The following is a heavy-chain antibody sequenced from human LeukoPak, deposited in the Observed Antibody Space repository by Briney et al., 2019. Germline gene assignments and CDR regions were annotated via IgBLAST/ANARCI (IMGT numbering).Heavy chain of an antibody. D-gene: IGHD3-9*01. CDR3: ANGRFEGLAFDI. J-gene: IGHJ3*02. CDR1: GSSFTSYW. V-gene: IGHV5-51*01. Sequence: GESLKISGQGSGSSFTSYWIGWVRRLPGKGLEWMGIIYPGDSDTRYSPSFQGQVTISADKSISTAYLQWSSLKASDTAMYYCANGRFEGLAFDIWGQGTMVTVSS. CDR2: IYPGDSDT.